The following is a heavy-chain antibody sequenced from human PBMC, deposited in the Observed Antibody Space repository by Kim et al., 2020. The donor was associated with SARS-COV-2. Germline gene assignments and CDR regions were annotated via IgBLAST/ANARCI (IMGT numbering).Heavy chain of an antibody. Sequence: GGSLRLSCAASGFIFTNYYMNWIRQAPGKGLEWISHITGSSNYRNYADSVKGRFTISRDNAKNSLYLQMNSLIAEDTAVYYCARAENQLAGGYYGMDVWGQGTTVTVSS. CDR3: ARAENQLAGGYYGMDV. D-gene: IGHD2-2*01. J-gene: IGHJ6*02. CDR1: GFIFTNYY. V-gene: IGHV3-11*06. CDR2: ITGSSNYR.